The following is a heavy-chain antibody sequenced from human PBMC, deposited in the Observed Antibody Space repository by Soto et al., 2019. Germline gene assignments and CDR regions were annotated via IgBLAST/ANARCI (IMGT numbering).Heavy chain of an antibody. J-gene: IGHJ4*02. V-gene: IGHV4-4*02. CDR2: IHHSGRT. Sequence: QVQLQESGPGLGKPSGTLSLTCAVSGDSISSDKWWSWVRQPPGKGLEWIGEIHHSGRTNYNPSLKSRVTILVEKSKNQVSLELSSMTAADTAVYYCARGGDWQFDYWGQGTLVTVSS. CDR1: GDSISSDKW. CDR3: ARGGDWQFDY. D-gene: IGHD2-21*02.